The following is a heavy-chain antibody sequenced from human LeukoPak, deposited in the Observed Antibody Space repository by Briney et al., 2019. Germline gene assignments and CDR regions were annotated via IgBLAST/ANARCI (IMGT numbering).Heavy chain of an antibody. CDR3: AREGYTGSYSD. CDR2: ISSNGDRT. Sequence: GGSLRLSCAASGFTFSSYSMHCVRQAPGKGLEYVSAISSNGDRTFYANSVKGRFTISRDNSKNTLFLQMGSLRAEDMAVYYCAREGYTGSYSDWGQGTLVTVSS. J-gene: IGHJ4*02. V-gene: IGHV3-64*01. CDR1: GFTFSSYS. D-gene: IGHD1-26*01.